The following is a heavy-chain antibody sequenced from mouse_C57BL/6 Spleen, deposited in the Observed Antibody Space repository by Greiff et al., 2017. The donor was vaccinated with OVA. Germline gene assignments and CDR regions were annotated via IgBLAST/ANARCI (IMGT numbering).Heavy chain of an antibody. CDR2: IDPNSGGT. CDR3: ARWEGLTGSFAY. V-gene: IGHV1-72*01. D-gene: IGHD4-1*01. J-gene: IGHJ3*01. CDR1: GYTFTSYW. Sequence: QVQLKQPGAELVKPGASVKLSCKASGYTFTSYWMHWVKQRPGRGLEWIGRIDPNSGGTKYNEKFKSKATLTVDKPSSTAYMQLSSLTSEDSAVYYCARWEGLTGSFAYWGQGTLVTVSA.